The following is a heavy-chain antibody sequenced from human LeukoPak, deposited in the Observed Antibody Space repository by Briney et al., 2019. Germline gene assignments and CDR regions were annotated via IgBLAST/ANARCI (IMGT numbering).Heavy chain of an antibody. V-gene: IGHV4-39*07. D-gene: IGHD3-10*01. CDR1: AGPISSRSYY. J-gene: IGHJ4*02. CDR3: ARLLWFGDSFDY. CDR2: IYYSGST. Sequence: PSETLSLTCTVSAGPISSRSYYWGWIRQPPGKGLEWIGNIYYSGSTYYNPSLKSRVTISVDTSKNQFSLKLSSVTAADTAVYYCARLLWFGDSFDYWGQGTLVTVSS.